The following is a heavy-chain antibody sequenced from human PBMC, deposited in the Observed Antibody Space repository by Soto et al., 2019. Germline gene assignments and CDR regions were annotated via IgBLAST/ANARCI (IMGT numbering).Heavy chain of an antibody. CDR1: GYSFTSYG. Sequence: XSVNVTCTASGYSFTSYGSILVRQAPGQGLEWMGWISAYNGNTNYAQKLQGRVAMTTDTSTSTAYMELRSLRSDDTAVYYCEPGNYYSDPYFQQCGQGTLVTVSS. CDR2: ISAYNGNT. D-gene: IGHD3-10*01. V-gene: IGHV1-18*01. CDR3: EPGNYYSDPYFQQ. J-gene: IGHJ1*01.